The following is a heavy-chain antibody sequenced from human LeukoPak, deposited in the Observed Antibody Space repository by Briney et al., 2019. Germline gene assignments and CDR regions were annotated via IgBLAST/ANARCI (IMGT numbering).Heavy chain of an antibody. Sequence: GSLRLSCAASGFIFNNAWMSWVRQAPGKGLEWVGLVKSKTDSGTTDYAAPVQGRFTISRDDSKNTLYLQMNSLKTEDTAMYYCTTGSGKVRFLEWLSKGGSGVFDIWGQGTMVTVSS. CDR2: VKSKTDSGTT. CDR3: TTGSGKVRFLEWLSKGGSGVFDI. CDR1: GFIFNNAW. V-gene: IGHV3-15*01. D-gene: IGHD3-3*01. J-gene: IGHJ3*02.